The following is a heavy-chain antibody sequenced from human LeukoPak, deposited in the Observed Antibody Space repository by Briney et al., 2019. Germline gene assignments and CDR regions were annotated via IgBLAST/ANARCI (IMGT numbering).Heavy chain of an antibody. V-gene: IGHV1-24*01. D-gene: IGHD2-2*01. CDR1: GYTLTELS. Sequence: ASVKVSCKVSGYTLTELSMHWVRQAPGKGLEWMGGFDPEDGETIYARKFQGRVTMTEDTSTDTAYMELSSLRSEDTAVYCCATVFGLVPAANDYWGQGTLVTVSS. J-gene: IGHJ4*02. CDR2: FDPEDGET. CDR3: ATVFGLVPAANDY.